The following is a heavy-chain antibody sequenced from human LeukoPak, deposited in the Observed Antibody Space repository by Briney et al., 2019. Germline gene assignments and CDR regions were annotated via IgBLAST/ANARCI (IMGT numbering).Heavy chain of an antibody. D-gene: IGHD1-26*01. J-gene: IGHJ3*02. V-gene: IGHV1-24*01. CDR1: GYTLTELS. CDR3: ATPIYSGNYPGAFDI. CDR2: FDPEDGET. Sequence: ASVKVSCKVSGYTLTELSMHWVRQAPGKGLEWMGGFDPEDGETIYAQKFQGRVTMTEDTSTDTAYMELSSLRSEDTAVYYCATPIYSGNYPGAFDIWGQGTMVTVSS.